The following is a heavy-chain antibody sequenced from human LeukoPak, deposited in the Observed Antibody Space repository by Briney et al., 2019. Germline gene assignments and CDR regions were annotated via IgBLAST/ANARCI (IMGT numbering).Heavy chain of an antibody. CDR2: IYHSGST. Sequence: PSETLSLTCTVSGYSISSGYYWGWIRPPPGKGLEWIGSIYHSGSTYYNPSLKSRVTISVDTSKNHLSLKLSSVTAADTAVYYCASLRGIVGAKVFDYWGQGTLVTVSS. J-gene: IGHJ4*02. CDR1: GYSISSGYY. V-gene: IGHV4-38-2*02. D-gene: IGHD1-26*01. CDR3: ASLRGIVGAKVFDY.